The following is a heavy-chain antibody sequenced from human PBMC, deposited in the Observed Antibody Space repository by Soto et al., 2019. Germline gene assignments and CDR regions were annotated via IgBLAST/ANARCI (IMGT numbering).Heavy chain of an antibody. V-gene: IGHV3-30*18. J-gene: IGHJ6*02. Sequence: GGSLRLSCAASGFTFSSYGMHWVRQAPGKGLEWVAVISYDGSNKYYADSVKGRFTISRDNSKNTLYLQMNSLRAEDTAVYYCAKDLSPNYYDSSGYYYGMDVWGQGTTVTVS. CDR2: ISYDGSNK. CDR3: AKDLSPNYYDSSGYYYGMDV. CDR1: GFTFSSYG. D-gene: IGHD3-22*01.